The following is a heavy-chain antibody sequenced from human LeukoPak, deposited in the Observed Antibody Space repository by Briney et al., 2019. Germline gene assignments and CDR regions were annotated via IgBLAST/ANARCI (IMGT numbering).Heavy chain of an antibody. Sequence: ASVKVSCKASGYTFTSYGISWVRQAPGQGLEWMGWISAYNGNTNYAQKLQGRVTMTTDTSTSTAYMELRSLRSDDTAVYYCERDPNDIVVVPAENYYYGMDVWGQGTTVTVSS. CDR3: ERDPNDIVVVPAENYYYGMDV. CDR2: ISAYNGNT. J-gene: IGHJ6*02. V-gene: IGHV1-18*01. CDR1: GYTFTSYG. D-gene: IGHD2-2*01.